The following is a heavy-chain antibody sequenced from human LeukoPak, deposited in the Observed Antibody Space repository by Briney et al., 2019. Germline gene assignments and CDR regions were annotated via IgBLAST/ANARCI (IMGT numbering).Heavy chain of an antibody. V-gene: IGHV4-61*02. CDR1: GGSISIGSYF. J-gene: IGHJ4*02. D-gene: IGHD3-22*01. CDR3: ARRLLSGDSSAFDY. CDR2: IYTSGST. Sequence: PSQTLSLTCTISGGSISIGSYFWSWIRQPAGKGLEWIGRIYTSGSTNYNPSLKSRVTISVDTSKNQFSLKLSSVTAADTAVYYCARRLLSGDSSAFDYWGQGTLVTVSS.